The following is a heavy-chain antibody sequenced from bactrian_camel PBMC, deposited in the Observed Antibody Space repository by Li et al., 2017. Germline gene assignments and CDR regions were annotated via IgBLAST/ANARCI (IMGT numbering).Heavy chain of an antibody. CDR2: IAGDGRT. V-gene: IGHV3S53*01. CDR3: AADLARWCPMENFRADY. CDR1: GRTYSKWC. Sequence: HVQLVESGGGSVQAGGSLRLSCAASGRTYSKWCMGWFRRLPGQEREGVAAIAGDGRTDYADSVKGRFTISRDGAKNTAYLQMDSLTPEDTAMYYCAADLARWCPMENFRADYQGQGTQVTVS. D-gene: IGHD2*01. J-gene: IGHJ4*01.